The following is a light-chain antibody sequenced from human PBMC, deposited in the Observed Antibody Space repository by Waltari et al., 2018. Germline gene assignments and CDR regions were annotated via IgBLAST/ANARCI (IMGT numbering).Light chain of an antibody. CDR2: EVS. Sequence: QSALTQPPSASGSPGQSVAISCTGTSSDVGGYKYVSWYQQHPGKAPKLIIYEVSERPSGVPDRFSGSKSGNTASLTVSGLQADDEADYYCSSYAGNNNLVFGGGTKLTVL. V-gene: IGLV2-8*01. J-gene: IGLJ2*01. CDR3: SSYAGNNNLV. CDR1: SSDVGGYKY.